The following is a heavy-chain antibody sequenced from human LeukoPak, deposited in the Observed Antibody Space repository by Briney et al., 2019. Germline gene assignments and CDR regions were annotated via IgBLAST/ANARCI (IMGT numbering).Heavy chain of an antibody. Sequence: SETLSLTCTVSGGSISSYYWSWIRQPPGKGLEWIGYIYYSGSTNYNPSLKSRVTISVDTSKNQFSLKLSSVTAADTAVYYCARVVVVPAATPYYYYYYMDVWGKGTTVTVSS. V-gene: IGHV4-59*08. D-gene: IGHD2-2*01. CDR3: ARVVVVPAATPYYYYYYMDV. CDR2: IYYSGST. J-gene: IGHJ6*03. CDR1: GGSISSYY.